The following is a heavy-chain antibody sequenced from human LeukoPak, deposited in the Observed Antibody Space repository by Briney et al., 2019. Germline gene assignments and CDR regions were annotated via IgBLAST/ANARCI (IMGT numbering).Heavy chain of an antibody. CDR2: IYTSGST. CDR1: GGSLSSGSYY. V-gene: IGHV4-61*09. CDR3: ARDRRICSSTSCPTYYYYYYMGV. D-gene: IGHD2-2*01. Sequence: SGTLSLTCTVSGGSLSSGSYYWSWTRQPAGEGREWLRQIYTSGSTNYNPSLRSCVPIPVETSKNQFSLKLSSVTAADTAVYCCARDRRICSSTSCPTYYYYYYMGVWGKGTPVTVSS. J-gene: IGHJ6*03.